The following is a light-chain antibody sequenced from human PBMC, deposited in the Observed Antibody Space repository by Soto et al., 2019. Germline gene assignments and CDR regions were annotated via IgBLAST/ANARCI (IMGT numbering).Light chain of an antibody. CDR3: QQYGSLVT. CDR2: GTS. Sequence: EIVLTQSPGTLSVSPGERATLSCRASQSVSSSYLAWYQHKPGRAPRLLIDGTSSRATGIPDRFSGSGSGTDFTLTISRLEPEDLAVYYCQQYGSLVTFGQGTKVDIK. V-gene: IGKV3-20*01. CDR1: QSVSSSY. J-gene: IGKJ1*01.